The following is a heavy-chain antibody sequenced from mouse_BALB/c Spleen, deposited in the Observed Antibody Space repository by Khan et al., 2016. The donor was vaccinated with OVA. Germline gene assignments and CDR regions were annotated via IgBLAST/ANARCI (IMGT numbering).Heavy chain of an antibody. J-gene: IGHJ3*01. CDR3: TGGGVGNRFAY. Sequence: QVRLQQSGAEVVRPGVSVKVSCKGSGYTFTDFTLHWVKQSHAMSLEWIGVISTYYGHATYNQKFKDKATMTVDKSSSTAYMELARLTSEDSAIYCWTGGGVGNRFAYWGQGTLVTVSA. D-gene: IGHD3-3*01. V-gene: IGHV1S137*01. CDR2: ISTYYGHA. CDR1: GYTFTDFT.